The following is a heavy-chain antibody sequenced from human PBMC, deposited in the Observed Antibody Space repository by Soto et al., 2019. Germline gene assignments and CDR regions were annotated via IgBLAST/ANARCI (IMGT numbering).Heavy chain of an antibody. J-gene: IGHJ4*02. CDR3: ARAHHYYDSSGYSSSFDY. V-gene: IGHV1-2*04. Sequence: GASVKVSCKASGYTFTGYYMHCVRQAPGQVLEWMGWINPNSGGTNYAQKFQGWVTMTRDTSISTAYMELSRLRSDDTAVYYCARAHHYYDSSGYSSSFDYWGQGTLVTVSS. D-gene: IGHD3-22*01. CDR2: INPNSGGT. CDR1: GYTFTGYY.